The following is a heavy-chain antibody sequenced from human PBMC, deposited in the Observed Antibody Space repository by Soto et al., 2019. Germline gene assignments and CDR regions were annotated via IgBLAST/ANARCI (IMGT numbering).Heavy chain of an antibody. CDR2: ISASGGIA. J-gene: IGHJ5*02. V-gene: IGHV3-23*01. CDR3: AKDRRRVVGASDNWFDP. D-gene: IGHD2-15*01. CDR1: GFTFSLYA. Sequence: EVQLLESGGGLVQPGGSLRLSCAASGFTFSLYAMSWVRQAPGKGLEWVSGISASGGIASYADSVKGRFTISRGNSKNPLFLHMNRRRAEDTAVYDCAKDRRRVVGASDNWFDPLGQGPIVTVFS.